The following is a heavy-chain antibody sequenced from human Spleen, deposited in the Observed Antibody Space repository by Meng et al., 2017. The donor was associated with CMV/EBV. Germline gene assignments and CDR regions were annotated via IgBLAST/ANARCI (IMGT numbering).Heavy chain of an antibody. V-gene: IGHV4-61*01. CDR3: ARDLLPCWSGWVYYYYYGMDV. CDR2: VYHSWSN. CDR1: GVSVSSGTYY. J-gene: IGHJ6*02. Sequence: ESLKISCSVFGVSVSSGTYYWTWSRQPPGKGLEWIGYVYHSWSNNYNPSLKSRVTISVDTSKNQFSLKLSSVTAADTDLFYCARDLLPCWSGWVYYYYYGMDVWGQGTTVTVSS. D-gene: IGHD3-3*01.